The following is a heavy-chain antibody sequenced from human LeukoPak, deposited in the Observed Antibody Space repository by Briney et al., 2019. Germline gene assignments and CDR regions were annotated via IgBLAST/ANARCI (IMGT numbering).Heavy chain of an antibody. CDR2: VYYSGYT. V-gene: IGHV4-59*08. D-gene: IGHD3-22*01. CDR3: ARHQGPAYYYDSSGYPV. Sequence: SETLSLTCTISGGSISSYYWTWIRQPPGKGLEWIGNVYYSGYTNYNPSLKSRVTISVDTSKNQFSLKLSSVTAADTAVYYCARHQGPAYYYDSSGYPVWGQGTLVTVSS. CDR1: GGSISSYY. J-gene: IGHJ4*02.